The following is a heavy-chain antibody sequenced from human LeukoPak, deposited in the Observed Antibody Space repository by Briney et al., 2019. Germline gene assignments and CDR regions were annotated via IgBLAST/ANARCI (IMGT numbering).Heavy chain of an antibody. V-gene: IGHV4-38-2*01. CDR2: IYHSGST. CDR1: GYSISSGYY. CDR3: ARQLLVGTTKGEYYFDY. D-gene: IGHD1-26*01. Sequence: SETLSLTXAVSGYSISSGYYWGWIRQPPGKGLEWIGSIYHSGSTYYNPSLKSRVTISVDTSKNQFSLKLSSVTAADTAVYYCARQLLVGTTKGEYYFDYWGQGTLVTVSS. J-gene: IGHJ4*02.